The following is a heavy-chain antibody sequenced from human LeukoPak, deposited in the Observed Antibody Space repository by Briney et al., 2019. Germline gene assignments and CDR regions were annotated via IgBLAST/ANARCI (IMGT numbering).Heavy chain of an antibody. J-gene: IGHJ6*03. V-gene: IGHV4-59*11. D-gene: IGHD3-10*01. CDR2: IFDSRTT. CDR3: SRDAYSYGSGSPGGGYYYYYMDV. Sequence: PSETLSLTCTVSGGFISSHYWSWVRQAPGKGLEWIGYIFDSRTTNYNPSLTSRVTMSVDTSKNQFSLKLSSVTAADTAVYYWSRDAYSYGSGSPGGGYYYYYMDVWGKGTTVIVSS. CDR1: GGFISSHY.